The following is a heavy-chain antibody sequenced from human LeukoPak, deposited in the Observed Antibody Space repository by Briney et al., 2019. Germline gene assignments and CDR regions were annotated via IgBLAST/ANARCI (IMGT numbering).Heavy chain of an antibody. J-gene: IGHJ4*02. V-gene: IGHV4-34*01. CDR1: GGSFSGYY. CDR3: ASLTAGYTYYYDSSGYRGWFDY. D-gene: IGHD3-22*01. CDR2: IYHSGST. Sequence: SETLSLTCAVYGGSFSGYYWSWIRQPPGKGLEWIGEIYHSGSTNYNPSLKSRVTISVDKSKNQFSLKLSSVTAADTAVYYCASLTAGYTYYYDSSGYRGWFDYWGQGTLVTVSS.